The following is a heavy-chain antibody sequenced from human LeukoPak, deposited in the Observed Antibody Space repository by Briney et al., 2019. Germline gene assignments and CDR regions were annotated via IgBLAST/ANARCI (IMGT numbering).Heavy chain of an antibody. CDR3: ARGEFLTIFGVVSYGMDV. D-gene: IGHD3-3*01. V-gene: IGHV4-59*08. CDR1: GGSISSYY. Sequence: SETLSLTCTVSGGSISSYYWSWIRQPPGKGLEWIGYIYYSGSTNYNPSLKSRVTISVDTSKNQFSLKLSSVTAADTAVYYCARGEFLTIFGVVSYGMDVWGQGTTVTVSS. J-gene: IGHJ6*02. CDR2: IYYSGST.